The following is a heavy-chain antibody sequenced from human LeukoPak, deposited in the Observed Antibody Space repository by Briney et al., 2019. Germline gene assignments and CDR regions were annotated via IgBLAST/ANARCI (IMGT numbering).Heavy chain of an antibody. V-gene: IGHV3-21*01. Sequence: PGGSLRLSCAASGFTFSSYSMNWVRQAPGKGLEWGSSISSSSSYIYYADSVKGRFTISRDNAKNSLYLQMNSLRAEDTAVYYCARASRYCSSTSCYTPFGYWGQGTLVTVSS. CDR2: ISSSSSYI. D-gene: IGHD2-2*02. CDR1: GFTFSSYS. J-gene: IGHJ4*02. CDR3: ARASRYCSSTSCYTPFGY.